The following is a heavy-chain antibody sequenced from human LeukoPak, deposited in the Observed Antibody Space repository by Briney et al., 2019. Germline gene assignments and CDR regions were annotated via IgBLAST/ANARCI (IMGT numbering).Heavy chain of an antibody. D-gene: IGHD5-12*01. CDR2: IYYSGST. Sequence: SETLPLTCTVSGGSISSYYWSWIRQPPGKGLEWIGYIYYSGSTNYNPSLKSRVTISVDTSKNQFSLKLSSVTAADTAVYYCARASRDGYIAWGQGTLVTVSS. CDR3: ARASRDGYIA. J-gene: IGHJ5*02. V-gene: IGHV4-59*01. CDR1: GGSISSYY.